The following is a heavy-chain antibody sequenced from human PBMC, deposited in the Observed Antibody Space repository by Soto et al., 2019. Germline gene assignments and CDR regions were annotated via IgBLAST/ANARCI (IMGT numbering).Heavy chain of an antibody. CDR1: GYTFTSYD. CDR2: ISAYNGNT. Sequence: ASVKVSCKASGYTFTSYDINWVRQATGQGLEWMGWISAYNGNTNYAQKLQGRVTMTTDTSTSTAYMELRSLRSDDTAVYYCARDLSSGWYPEWGQGTLVTVSS. CDR3: ARDLSSGWYPE. J-gene: IGHJ4*02. V-gene: IGHV1-18*01. D-gene: IGHD6-19*01.